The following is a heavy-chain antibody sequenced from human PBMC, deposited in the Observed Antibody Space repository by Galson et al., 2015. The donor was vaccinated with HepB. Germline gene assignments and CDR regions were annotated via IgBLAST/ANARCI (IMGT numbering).Heavy chain of an antibody. D-gene: IGHD3-10*01. CDR1: GYTFTGYG. V-gene: IGHV1-18*01. Sequence: SVKVSCKASGYTFTGYGISWVRQAPGQGLEWMGWISAYNGNTNYAQKLQGRVTMTTDTSTSTAYMELRSLRSDDTAVYYCARGRAPRGPSYYYYMDVWGKGTTVTVSS. CDR3: ARGRAPRGPSYYYYMDV. J-gene: IGHJ6*03. CDR2: ISAYNGNT.